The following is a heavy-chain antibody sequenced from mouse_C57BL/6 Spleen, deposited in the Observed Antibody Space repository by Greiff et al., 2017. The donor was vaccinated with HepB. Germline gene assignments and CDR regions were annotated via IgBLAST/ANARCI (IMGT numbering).Heavy chain of an antibody. V-gene: IGHV1-78*01. D-gene: IGHD2-4*01. CDR2: IYPRDGST. J-gene: IGHJ2*01. Sequence: LVESDAELVKPGASVKISCKVSGYTFTDHTIHWMKQRPEQGLEWIGYIYPRDGSTKYNEKFKGKATLTADKSSSTAYMQLNSLTSEDSAVYFCARDYDYDGGVCFDYWGQGTTLTVSS. CDR3: ARDYDYDGGVCFDY. CDR1: GYTFTDHT.